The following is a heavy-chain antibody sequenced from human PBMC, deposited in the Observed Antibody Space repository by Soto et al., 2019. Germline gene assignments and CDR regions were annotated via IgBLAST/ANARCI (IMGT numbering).Heavy chain of an antibody. CDR1: GFTFSSYS. J-gene: IGHJ3*02. V-gene: IGHV3-48*04. CDR3: ARDGDPPPETTYYDFWSGYYHAFDI. Sequence: GGSLRLSCAASGFTFSSYSMNWVRQAPGKGLEWVSYISSSSSTIYYADSVKGRFTISRDNAKNSLYLQMNSLRAEDTAVYYCARDGDPPPETTYYDFWSGYYHAFDIWGQGTMVTVSS. CDR2: ISSSSSTI. D-gene: IGHD3-3*01.